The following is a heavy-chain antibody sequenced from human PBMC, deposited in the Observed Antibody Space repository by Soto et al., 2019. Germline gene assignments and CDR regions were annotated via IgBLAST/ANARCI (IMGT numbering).Heavy chain of an antibody. CDR2: IWFDGSNK. CDR3: ARANTSPFDY. J-gene: IGHJ4*02. V-gene: IGHV3-33*01. CDR1: GFIFSNYG. Sequence: QVQLVESGGGVVQPGRSLRLSCGASGFIFSNYGMHWIRQAPGKGLEWVTIIWFDGSNKWYADSVKGRFIISRDDSKKMVYLQMTSLGVDDTAICYCARANTSPFDYWGRGTLVTVSS.